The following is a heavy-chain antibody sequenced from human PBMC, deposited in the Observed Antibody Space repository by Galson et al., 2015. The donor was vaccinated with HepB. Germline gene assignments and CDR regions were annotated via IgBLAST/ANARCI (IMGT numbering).Heavy chain of an antibody. CDR3: TTTTTAAGKREYYYYGMDV. V-gene: IGHV3-73*01. J-gene: IGHJ6*02. Sequence: SLRLSCAASGFTFSGSAMHWVRQASGKGLEWVGRIRSKANSYATAYAASVKGRFTISRDDSKNTAYLQMNSLKTEDTAVYYCTTTTTAAGKREYYYYGMDVWGQGTTVTVSS. D-gene: IGHD6-13*01. CDR2: IRSKANSYAT. CDR1: GFTFSGSA.